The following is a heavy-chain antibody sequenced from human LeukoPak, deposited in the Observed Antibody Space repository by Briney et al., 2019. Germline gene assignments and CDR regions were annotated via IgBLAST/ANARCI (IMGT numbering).Heavy chain of an antibody. J-gene: IGHJ4*02. CDR2: IYPGDSDS. CDR3: VRESGYSSGWYPY. Sequence: GESLKISXKGSGYTFTNYWIAWVRQMPGKGQEWMGMIYPGDSDSRYSPSFQGQVTFSADKSISTAYLQWSSLKASDSAMYYCVRESGYSSGWYPYWGQGTLVTVSS. V-gene: IGHV5-51*01. CDR1: GYTFTNYW. D-gene: IGHD6-19*01.